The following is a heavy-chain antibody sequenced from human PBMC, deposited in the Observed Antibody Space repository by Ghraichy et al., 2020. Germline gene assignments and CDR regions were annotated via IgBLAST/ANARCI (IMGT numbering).Heavy chain of an antibody. CDR1: GFTFSSYG. CDR3: ANPQKAFDI. J-gene: IGHJ3*02. CDR2: ISYDGSNK. V-gene: IGHV3-30*18. Sequence: LSLTCAASGFTFSSYGMHWVRQAPGKGLEWVAVISYDGSNKYYADSVKGRFTISRDNSKNTLYLQMNSLRAEDTAVYYCANPQKAFDIWGQGTMVTVSS.